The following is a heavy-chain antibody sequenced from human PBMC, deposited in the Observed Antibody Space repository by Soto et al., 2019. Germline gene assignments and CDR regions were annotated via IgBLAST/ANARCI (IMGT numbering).Heavy chain of an antibody. CDR3: ARAPSYDYVWGSYRADAFDI. Sequence: SETLSLTCTVSGGSISSGDYYWSWIRQPPGKGLEWIGYIYYSGSTYYNPSLKSRVTISVDTSKNQFSLKLSSVTAADTAVYYCARAPSYDYVWGSYRADAFDIWGQGTMVTVSS. CDR2: IYYSGST. D-gene: IGHD3-16*02. J-gene: IGHJ3*02. V-gene: IGHV4-30-4*01. CDR1: GGSISSGDYY.